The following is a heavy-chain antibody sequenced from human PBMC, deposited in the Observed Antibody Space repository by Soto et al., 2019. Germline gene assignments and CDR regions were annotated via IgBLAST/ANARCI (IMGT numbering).Heavy chain of an antibody. V-gene: IGHV3-23*01. CDR3: AHPRGYGVFDAYDI. D-gene: IGHD4-17*01. CDR2: LSASGGDT. CDR1: GFTFSTYA. J-gene: IGHJ3*02. Sequence: GGSLRLSCAASGFTFSTYAMRWVRQAPGKGLEWVSALSASGGDTYYADSVKGRFTISRDNSMNALYLQMNSLRIEDTAVYYCAHPRGYGVFDAYDIWGQGTMVTVSS.